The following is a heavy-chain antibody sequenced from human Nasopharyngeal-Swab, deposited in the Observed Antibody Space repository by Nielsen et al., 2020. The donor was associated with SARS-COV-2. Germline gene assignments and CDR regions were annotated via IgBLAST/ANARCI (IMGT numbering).Heavy chain of an antibody. CDR1: GFTFSSYA. V-gene: IGHV3-15*01. J-gene: IGHJ6*03. CDR3: TTGRGYSYGYYYYYMDV. D-gene: IGHD5-18*01. Sequence: GASLKISCAAFGFTFSSYAMSWARQAPGKGLEWVGRIKSKTDGGTTDYAAPVKGRFTISRDDSKNTLYLQMNSLKTEDTAVYYCTTGRGYSYGYYYYYMDVWGKGTTVTVSS. CDR2: IKSKTDGGTT.